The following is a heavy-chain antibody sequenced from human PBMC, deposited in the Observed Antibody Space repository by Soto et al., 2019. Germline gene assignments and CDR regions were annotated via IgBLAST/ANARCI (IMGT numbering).Heavy chain of an antibody. CDR2: IIPIFGTA. J-gene: IGHJ5*02. Sequence: SVKVSCKASGGTFSSYAISWVRQAPGQGLEWMGGIIPIFGTANYAQKFQGRVTITADESTSTAYMELSSLRSEDTAVYYCARGEGCSSTSCYSGHWFDPWGQGTLVTVSS. CDR1: GGTFSSYA. CDR3: ARGEGCSSTSCYSGHWFDP. V-gene: IGHV1-69*13. D-gene: IGHD2-2*02.